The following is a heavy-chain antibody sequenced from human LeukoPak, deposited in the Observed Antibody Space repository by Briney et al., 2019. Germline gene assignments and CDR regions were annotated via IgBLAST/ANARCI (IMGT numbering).Heavy chain of an antibody. CDR2: IRYDGSNK. CDR3: AKDLMYSISWSSDAFDI. J-gene: IGHJ3*02. V-gene: IGHV3-30*02. D-gene: IGHD6-13*01. CDR1: GFTFSSNG. Sequence: GGSLRLSCAASGFTFSSNGMHCVRQAPGKGLEWVAFIRYDGSNKYYADSVKGRFTISRDNSKNTLYLQMNSLRAEDTAVYYCAKDLMYSISWSSDAFDIWGQGTMVTVSS.